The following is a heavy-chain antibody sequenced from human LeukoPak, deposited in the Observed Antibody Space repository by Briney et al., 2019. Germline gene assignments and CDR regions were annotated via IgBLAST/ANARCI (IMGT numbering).Heavy chain of an antibody. CDR3: ARVEVEYYDSSGYYLFDY. CDR2: IYYSGST. D-gene: IGHD3-22*01. J-gene: IGHJ4*02. CDR1: GGSISSYY. V-gene: IGHV4-59*01. Sequence: PSETLSLTCTVSGGSISSYYWSWIRQPPGKGLEWIGYIYYSGSTNYNPSLKSRVTVSVDTSKNQFSLKLSSVTAADTAVYYCARVEVEYYDSSGYYLFDYWGQGTLVTVSS.